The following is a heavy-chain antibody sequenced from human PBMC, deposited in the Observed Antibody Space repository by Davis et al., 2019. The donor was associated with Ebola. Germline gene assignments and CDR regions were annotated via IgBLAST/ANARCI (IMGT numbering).Heavy chain of an antibody. Sequence: PGGSLRLSCAASGFTFSTYGMHWVRQAPGKGLEWVAVISYDGTNKYYGESVKGRFTISRDNSKNTLNLQMNSLRAEDTAVYYCAKDLGGGYDHSYYKYYGMDVWGKGTTVTVSS. CDR3: AKDLGGGYDHSYYKYYGMDV. V-gene: IGHV3-30*18. CDR1: GFTFSTYG. D-gene: IGHD5-12*01. J-gene: IGHJ6*04. CDR2: ISYDGTNK.